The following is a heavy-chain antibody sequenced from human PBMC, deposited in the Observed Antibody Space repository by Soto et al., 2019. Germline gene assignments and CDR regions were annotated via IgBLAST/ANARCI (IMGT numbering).Heavy chain of an antibody. J-gene: IGHJ4*02. CDR2: ISGSGGST. D-gene: IGHD3-22*01. V-gene: IGHV3-23*01. CDR1: GFTFSSYA. Sequence: EVQLLESGGGLVQPGGSLRLSCGASGFTFSSYAMSWVRQAPGKGLEWVSAISGSGGSTYYADSVKGRFTISRDNSKNTLYLQMNSLRAEDTAVYYCAKDLRYYDIPYYFDYWGQGTLVTVSS. CDR3: AKDLRYYDIPYYFDY.